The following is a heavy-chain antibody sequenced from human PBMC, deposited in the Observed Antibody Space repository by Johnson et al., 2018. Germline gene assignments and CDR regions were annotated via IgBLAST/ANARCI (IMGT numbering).Heavy chain of an antibody. CDR2: IGTGGDT. D-gene: IGHD1-26*01. Sequence: VQLVQSGGGLVQXGGSXRPXCAASGFAFSSYVLHWVRRAPGKGPEWVSAIGTGGDTYYAELVMGRFTTSRDNAKNSLYLQMNSLGAEDPAVYSGASGVGPDYYYYMDVWGKGTTVTVSS. J-gene: IGHJ6*03. V-gene: IGHV3-47*02. CDR1: GFAFSSYV. CDR3: ASGVGPDYYYYMDV.